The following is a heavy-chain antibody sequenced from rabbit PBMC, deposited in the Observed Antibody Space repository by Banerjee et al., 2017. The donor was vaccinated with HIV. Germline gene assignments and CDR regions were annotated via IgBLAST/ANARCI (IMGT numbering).Heavy chain of an antibody. V-gene: IGHV1S45*01. CDR3: ARSTYGYDGYTYGGSPFNL. J-gene: IGHJ4*01. Sequence: QEQLEESGGDLVKPGASLTLTCTASGFSFSTNYWMCWVRQAPGKGLEWIACIYAGSSGRTYYASWAKGRFTISKTSSTTVTLQMTSLTAADTATYFCARSTYGYDGYTYGGSPFNLWGQGTLVTVS. D-gene: IGHD6-1*01. CDR1: GFSFSTNYW. CDR2: IYAGSSGRT.